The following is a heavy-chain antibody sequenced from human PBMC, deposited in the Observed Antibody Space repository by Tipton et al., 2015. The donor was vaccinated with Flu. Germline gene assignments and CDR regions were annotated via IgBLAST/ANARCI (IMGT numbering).Heavy chain of an antibody. D-gene: IGHD6-6*01. CDR2: IYTSGST. CDR1: GGSFSGYY. Sequence: TLSLTCAVYGGSFSGYYWSWIRQPAGKGLKWIGRIYTSGSTNYNPSLKSRVTMSVDTSKNQFSLKLSSVTAADTAVYYCARHAARRVAAPSFDYWGQGTLVTVSS. V-gene: IGHV4-59*10. CDR3: ARHAARRVAAPSFDY. J-gene: IGHJ4*02.